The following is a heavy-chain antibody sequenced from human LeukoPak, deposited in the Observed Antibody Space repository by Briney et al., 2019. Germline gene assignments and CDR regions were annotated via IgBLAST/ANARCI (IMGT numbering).Heavy chain of an antibody. CDR2: ISSSSSYI. D-gene: IGHD6-13*01. CDR3: ARVPESIAAAPFVYYYYMDV. V-gene: IGHV3-21*01. J-gene: IGHJ6*03. Sequence: GGSLRLSCAASGFTFSSYSMNWVRQAPGKGLEWVSSISSSSSYIYYADSVKGRFTISRDNAKNSLYLQMNSLRAEDTAVYYCARVPESIAAAPFVYYYYMDVWGKGTTVTVSS. CDR1: GFTFSSYS.